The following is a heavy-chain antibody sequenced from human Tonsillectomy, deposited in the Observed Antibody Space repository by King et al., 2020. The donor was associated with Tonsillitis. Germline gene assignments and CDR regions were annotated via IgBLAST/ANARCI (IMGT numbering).Heavy chain of an antibody. V-gene: IGHV3-7*03. CDR3: AREGSTDYDFWSGLDV. D-gene: IGHD3-3*01. Sequence: QLVESGGGLVQPGGSLRLSCAASGFTFSSYWMSWVRQAPGKGLEWVANIKQDGSEKYYVDSVKGRFTISRDNAKNSLYLQMNSLRAEDAAVYYCAREGSTDYDFWSGLDVWGQGTRVTVSS. J-gene: IGHJ6*02. CDR2: IKQDGSEK. CDR1: GFTFSSYW.